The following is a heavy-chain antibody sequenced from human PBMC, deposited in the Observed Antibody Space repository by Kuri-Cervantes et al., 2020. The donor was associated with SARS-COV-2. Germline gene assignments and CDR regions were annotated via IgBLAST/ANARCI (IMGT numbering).Heavy chain of an antibody. D-gene: IGHD3-22*01. CDR2: IIPIFGTA. J-gene: IGHJ4*02. CDR1: GGTFSSYA. Sequence: SVKVSCKASGGTFSSYAISWVRQAPGQGLEWMGGIIPIFGTANYAQKFQGRVTITADKSTSTAYMELSSLRSEDTAVHYCARDYYYDSSGYYYRFDYWGQGTLVTVSS. V-gene: IGHV1-69*06. CDR3: ARDYYYDSSGYYYRFDY.